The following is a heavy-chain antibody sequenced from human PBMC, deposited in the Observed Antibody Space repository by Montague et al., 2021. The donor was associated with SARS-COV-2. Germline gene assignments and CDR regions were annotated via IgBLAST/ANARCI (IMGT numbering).Heavy chain of an antibody. J-gene: IGHJ4*02. D-gene: IGHD4-17*01. CDR3: ARLYGSSFDY. Sequence: SETLSLTCTFSGASRSTKNYYWGWIRQPPGKGLEYIGSFYYAGGTQYNPSLKSRVTISVDTSNDQFSLKMNSVTAADTAVYFCARLYGSSFDYWGQGILVTVSS. V-gene: IGHV4-39*01. CDR1: GASRSTKNYY. CDR2: FYYAGGT.